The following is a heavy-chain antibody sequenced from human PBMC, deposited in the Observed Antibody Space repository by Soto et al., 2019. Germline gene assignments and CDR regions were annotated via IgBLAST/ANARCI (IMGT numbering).Heavy chain of an antibody. CDR3: AHSDGGYEIIYFDF. CDR2: IYYNDDR. V-gene: IGHV2-5*01. Sequence: ASGPKLVNATQTLTLTCTFSGFSFTTAGVAVGWIRQTPGGALEWLTLIYYNDDRRFSPSLKTRLTITGDTSKNQVVLSLTNVDPGDTATYFCAHSDGGYEIIYFDFWGQGIPFTVSS. J-gene: IGHJ4*02. D-gene: IGHD5-12*01. CDR1: GFSFTTAGVA.